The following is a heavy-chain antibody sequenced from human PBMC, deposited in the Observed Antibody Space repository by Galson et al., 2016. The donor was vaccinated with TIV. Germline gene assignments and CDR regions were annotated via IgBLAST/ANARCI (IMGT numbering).Heavy chain of an antibody. CDR1: GGSISNGDYS. V-gene: IGHV4-30-4*01. J-gene: IGHJ6*02. CDR2: IYYSANK. CDR3: ARVGLKYDSGLDV. Sequence: TLSLTCTVSGGSISNGDYSWSWIRQPPGKGPECIGYIYYSANKNYKPSLGSRVTISVDRSKNQFSLKLRSGSAADTAVYYCARVGLKYDSGLDVWGQGTTVTVSS. D-gene: IGHD3-16*01.